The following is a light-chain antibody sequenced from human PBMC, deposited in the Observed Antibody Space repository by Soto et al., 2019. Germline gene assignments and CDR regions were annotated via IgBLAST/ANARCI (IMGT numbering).Light chain of an antibody. V-gene: IGLV2-14*01. CDR1: SSDVGGYNY. CDR3: SSYTRSSTLV. J-gene: IGLJ2*01. Sequence: QSALTQPASVSGSPGQSITISCTGTSSDVGGYNYVSWYQQHPGKAPKLMIYDVSNRPSGVSNRFSGSKSGNTASLIISGLQAEDEADYYCSSYTRSSTLVFGGGTQLTVL. CDR2: DVS.